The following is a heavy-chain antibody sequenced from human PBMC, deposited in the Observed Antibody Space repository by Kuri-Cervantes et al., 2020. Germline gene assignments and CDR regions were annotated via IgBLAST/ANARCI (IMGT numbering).Heavy chain of an antibody. D-gene: IGHD3-22*01. J-gene: IGHJ4*02. V-gene: IGHV3-23*01. CDR1: GFTFSNSA. Sequence: GEALKISCAASGFTFSNSAMSWVRQAPGKGLEWVSVMSGSGTTTYYADSVKGRFTISRDNSKNTLYLQTNSLRAEDTAVYYCARVPLLTYYYDSSGRRGGPIEDYWGQGTLVTVSS. CDR3: ARVPLLTYYYDSSGRRGGPIEDY. CDR2: MSGSGTTT.